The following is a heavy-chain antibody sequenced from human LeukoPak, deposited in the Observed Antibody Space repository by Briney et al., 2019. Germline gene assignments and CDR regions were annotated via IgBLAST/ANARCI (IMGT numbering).Heavy chain of an antibody. D-gene: IGHD5-12*01. CDR2: INPSGGTT. J-gene: IGHJ4*02. CDR3: ARQYTGYDLGGFDY. Sequence: GASVTVSGKASGYTLTIYYMHWVRQAPGQALEWMGIINPSGGTTSYAQKFQGRVTMTRDTSTSTVYMEVSSLRSEDTAVYYCARQYTGYDLGGFDYWGQGTLVTVSS. CDR1: GYTLTIYY. V-gene: IGHV1-46*01.